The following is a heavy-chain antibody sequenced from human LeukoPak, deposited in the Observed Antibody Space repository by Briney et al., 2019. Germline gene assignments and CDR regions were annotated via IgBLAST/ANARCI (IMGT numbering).Heavy chain of an antibody. V-gene: IGHV1-2*02. D-gene: IGHD6-13*01. CDR1: GYTFTGYY. CDR3: ARGVEYSSSNPYYFDY. Sequence: ASVKVSCKASGYTFTGYYMHWVRQAPGQGLEWMGWFNPNSGGTNYAQKFQGRVTMTRDTSISTAYMELSRLRSDDTAVYYCARGVEYSSSNPYYFDYWGQGTLVTVSS. CDR2: FNPNSGGT. J-gene: IGHJ4*02.